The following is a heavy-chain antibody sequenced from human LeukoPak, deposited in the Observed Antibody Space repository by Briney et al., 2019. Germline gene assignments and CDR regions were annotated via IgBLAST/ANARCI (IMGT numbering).Heavy chain of an antibody. CDR2: IKQDGSEK. CDR1: GFTFSSYW. J-gene: IGHJ6*03. Sequence: GGSLRLSCAASGFTFSSYWMSWVRQAPGKGLEWVANIKQDGSEKYYVDSVKGRFTISRDNAKNSLYLQMNSLRAEDTAVYYCARDGSSSGWYGPRVYYYYYYMDVWGKGTTVTVFS. CDR3: ARDGSSSGWYGPRVYYYYYYMDV. D-gene: IGHD6-19*01. V-gene: IGHV3-7*01.